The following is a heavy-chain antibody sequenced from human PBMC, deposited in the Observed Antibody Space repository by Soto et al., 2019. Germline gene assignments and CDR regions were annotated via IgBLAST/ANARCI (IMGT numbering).Heavy chain of an antibody. Sequence: GGSLRFSCAASGFTFRSYSMNWVRQAPGKGLEWVSSISSSSSYIYYADSVKGRFTISSDNAKNSLYLQMNSLRAEDTSVYYCASHPRDSSGYWYYFDYWGQGTLVTVSS. J-gene: IGHJ4*02. CDR3: ASHPRDSSGYWYYFDY. CDR1: GFTFRSYS. V-gene: IGHV3-21*04. D-gene: IGHD3-22*01. CDR2: ISSSSSYI.